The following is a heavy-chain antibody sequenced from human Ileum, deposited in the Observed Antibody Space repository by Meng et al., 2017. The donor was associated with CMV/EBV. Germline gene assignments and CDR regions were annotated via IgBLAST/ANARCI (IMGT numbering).Heavy chain of an antibody. D-gene: IGHD7-27*01. CDR2: ISLGNGQT. V-gene: IGHV1-18*04. CDR3: ARDVWGFDY. Sequence: QVPLLPSGAEGKKPGASVKISCKTSGYTFTDHNIGWVRQAPGQGLEWVGWISLGNGQTVYGHKVQGRVTVTTDTSTSTAYMELRSLRSDDTAMYYCARDVWGFDYWGQGTLVTVSS. CDR1: GYTFTDHN. J-gene: IGHJ4*02.